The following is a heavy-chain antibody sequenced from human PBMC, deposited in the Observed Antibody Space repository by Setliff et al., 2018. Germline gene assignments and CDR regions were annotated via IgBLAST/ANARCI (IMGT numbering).Heavy chain of an antibody. D-gene: IGHD1-26*01. CDR3: ARPLHIMGTSTAYAFDI. V-gene: IGHV3-30*03. CDR1: GFTLRNSG. J-gene: IGHJ3*02. CDR2: ISYDGFKI. Sequence: GSLRLSCAASGFTLRNSGMHWVRQAPGRGLEWVTFISYDGFKIYYAESVKGRFTISRDDARNSMYLQMDSRRVEDTAVYYCARPLHIMGTSTAYAFDIWGQGTMVTVSS.